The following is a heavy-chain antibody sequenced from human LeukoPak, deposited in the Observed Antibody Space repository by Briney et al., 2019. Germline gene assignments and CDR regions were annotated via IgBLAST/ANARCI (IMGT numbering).Heavy chain of an antibody. CDR1: GFDFSASS. V-gene: IGHV3-73*01. CDR3: TSYSRNTAPY. Sequence: GGSLILSCAASGFDFSASSMHWVRQASGKGPDWVGQIRGKPNNYATLYSASVEGRFTISRDDSKNTTSLHMSSLKTEDTAVYYCTSYSRNTAPYWGQGVLVTVSS. D-gene: IGHD2-15*01. J-gene: IGHJ4*02. CDR2: IRGKPNNYAT.